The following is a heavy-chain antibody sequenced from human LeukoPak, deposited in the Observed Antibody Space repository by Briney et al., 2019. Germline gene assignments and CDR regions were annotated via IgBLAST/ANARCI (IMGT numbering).Heavy chain of an antibody. CDR1: GFTFSSYG. Sequence: GGSLRLSCAASGFTFSSYGMHWVRQAPGKGLEWVAVIWYDGSNKYYADSVKGRFTISRDNSKNTLYLQMSSLRAEDTAVHYCARDQYSSGWYLIDYWGQATLVTVS. CDR3: ARDQYSSGWYLIDY. D-gene: IGHD6-19*01. CDR2: IWYDGSNK. V-gene: IGHV3-33*01. J-gene: IGHJ4*02.